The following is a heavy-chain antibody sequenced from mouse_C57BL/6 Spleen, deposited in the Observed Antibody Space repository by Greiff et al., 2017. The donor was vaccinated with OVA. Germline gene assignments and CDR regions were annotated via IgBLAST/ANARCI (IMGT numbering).Heavy chain of an antibody. J-gene: IGHJ1*03. Sequence: VKLVESGPGLVQPSQSLSITCTVSGFSLTSYGVHWVRQSPGTGLEWLGVIWSGGSTDYNAAFIPRLSISKDNSKSQVFFKMNSLQADDTAIYYCARHDGSSYRYFDVWGTGTTVTVSS. D-gene: IGHD1-1*01. CDR1: GFSLTSYG. CDR3: ARHDGSSYRYFDV. CDR2: IWSGGST. V-gene: IGHV2-2*01.